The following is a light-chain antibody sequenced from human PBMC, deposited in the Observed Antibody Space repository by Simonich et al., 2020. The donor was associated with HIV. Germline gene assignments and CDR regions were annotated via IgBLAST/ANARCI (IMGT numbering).Light chain of an antibody. CDR2: AAS. CDR1: QSISTY. J-gene: IGKJ3*01. V-gene: IGKV1-39*01. Sequence: DIQMTQSPSSLSASVGDRVTITCRASQSISTYLNWYQQKPGKDPKLLIYAASSLQSGVPSRFSGSGSGTDFTLTISSLQPEDFATYYCQQFNSYPVTFGPGTKVDIK. CDR3: QQFNSYPVT.